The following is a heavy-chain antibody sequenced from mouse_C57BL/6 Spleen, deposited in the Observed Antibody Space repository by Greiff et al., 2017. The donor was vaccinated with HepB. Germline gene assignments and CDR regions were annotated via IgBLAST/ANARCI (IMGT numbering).Heavy chain of an antibody. J-gene: IGHJ4*01. CDR2: IYPGDGDT. CDR1: GYAFSSYW. CDR3: ARTLTVVATDYAMDY. V-gene: IGHV1-80*01. D-gene: IGHD1-1*01. Sequence: VKLMESGAELVKPGASVKISCKASGYAFSSYWMNWVKQRPGKGLEWIGQIYPGDGDTNYNGKFKGKATLTADKSSSTAYMQLSSLTSEDSAVYFCARTLTVVATDYAMDYWGQGTSVTVSS.